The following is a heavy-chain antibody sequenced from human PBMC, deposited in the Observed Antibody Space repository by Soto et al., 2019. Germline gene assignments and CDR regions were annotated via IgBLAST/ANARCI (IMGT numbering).Heavy chain of an antibody. CDR2: ISGSGGST. J-gene: IGHJ4*02. CDR1: GFTFSSYG. Sequence: PGGSLRLSCAASGFTFSSYGMSWVRQAPGKGLEWVSGISGSGGSTDYADSVKGRFTISRDNSKNTLYLQMNSLRAEDTAVYYCANVGKIFDYWGQGTLVTVSS. V-gene: IGHV3-23*01. CDR3: ANVGKIFDY.